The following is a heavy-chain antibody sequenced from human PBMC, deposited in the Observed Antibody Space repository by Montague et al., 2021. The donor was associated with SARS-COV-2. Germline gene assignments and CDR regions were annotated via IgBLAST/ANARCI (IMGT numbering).Heavy chain of an antibody. V-gene: IGHV4-39*07. J-gene: IGHJ6*01. D-gene: IGHD3-22*01. CDR2: IYYTGST. Sequence: SETLSPTCTVSGGSISSSSYYWGWIRQPPGKGLEWIGSIYYTGSTYYNPSLKSRVTISVDTSKNQFSLKLSSVTAADTAVYYCARDTRIAMLVVVTRYGLDVWGQGTTVTVSS. CDR1: GGSISSSSYY. CDR3: ARDTRIAMLVVVTRYGLDV.